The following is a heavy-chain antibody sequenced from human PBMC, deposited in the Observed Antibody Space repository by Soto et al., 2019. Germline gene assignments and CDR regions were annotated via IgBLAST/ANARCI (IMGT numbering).Heavy chain of an antibody. CDR1: GGSISSGDYY. Sequence: QVQLQESGPGLVKPSLTLSLTCTVSGGSISSGDYYWSWIRQPPGKGLEWIGYIYYSGSTYYNPSLTSRVTISVETSKTQFSLKVSSVTAAGTAVYYWARGNTPLDYWGQGTLVTVSS. J-gene: IGHJ4*02. D-gene: IGHD2-15*01. CDR3: ARGNTPLDY. CDR2: IYYSGST. V-gene: IGHV4-30-4*01.